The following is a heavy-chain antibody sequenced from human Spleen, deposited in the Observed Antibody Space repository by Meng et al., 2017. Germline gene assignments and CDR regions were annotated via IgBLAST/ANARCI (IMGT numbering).Heavy chain of an antibody. V-gene: IGHV3-21*01. Sequence: GESLKISCAASGFTFSSYAMSWVRQAPGKGLEWVSSISSSSSYIYYADSVKGRFTISRDNAKNSLYLQMNSLRAEDTAVYYCASLLGYSSGWRAGNWFDPWGQGTLVTVSS. CDR1: GFTFSSYA. J-gene: IGHJ5*02. CDR3: ASLLGYSSGWRAGNWFDP. D-gene: IGHD6-19*01. CDR2: ISSSSSYI.